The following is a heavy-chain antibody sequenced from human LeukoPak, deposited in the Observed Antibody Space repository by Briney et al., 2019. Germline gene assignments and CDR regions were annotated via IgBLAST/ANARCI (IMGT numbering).Heavy chain of an antibody. CDR2: IQYDGTNK. J-gene: IGHJ3*02. CDR1: GFTFSSYA. CDR3: AKVSGSYGAFDI. Sequence: GGSLRLSCVASGFTFSSYAVSWARQAPGKGLEWVAFIQYDGTNKYYADSVKGRFTISRDNSKNTLYLQMNSLRAEDTAVYYCAKVSGSYGAFDIWGQGTMVTVSS. D-gene: IGHD1-26*01. V-gene: IGHV3-30*02.